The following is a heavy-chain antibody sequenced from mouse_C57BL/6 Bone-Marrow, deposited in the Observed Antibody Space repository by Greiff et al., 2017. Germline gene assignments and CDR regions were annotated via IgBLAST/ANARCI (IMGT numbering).Heavy chain of an antibody. Sequence: EVKLMESEGGLVQPGSSMKLSCTASGFTFSDYYMAWVRQVPEKGLEWVANINYDGSSTYYLDSLKSRFIISRANAKNILYLQLSSLKSEDTATYYCARDRGNDYGRPWYFEVRGTGTTVTVSS. D-gene: IGHD1-1*01. V-gene: IGHV5-16*01. CDR3: ARDRGNDYGRPWYFEV. J-gene: IGHJ1*03. CDR1: GFTFSDYY. CDR2: INYDGSST.